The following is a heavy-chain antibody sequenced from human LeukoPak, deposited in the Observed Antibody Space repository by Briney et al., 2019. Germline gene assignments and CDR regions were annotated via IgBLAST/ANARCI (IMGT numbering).Heavy chain of an antibody. Sequence: SETLSLTCTVSGGSISSSSYYWGWIRQPPGKGLEWIGSIYYSGSTYYNPSLKSRVTISVDTSKNQFSLKLSSVTAADTAVYYCARDSTPPDYWGQGTLVTVSS. D-gene: IGHD2-2*01. CDR3: ARDSTPPDY. V-gene: IGHV4-39*07. J-gene: IGHJ4*02. CDR2: IYYSGST. CDR1: GGSISSSSYY.